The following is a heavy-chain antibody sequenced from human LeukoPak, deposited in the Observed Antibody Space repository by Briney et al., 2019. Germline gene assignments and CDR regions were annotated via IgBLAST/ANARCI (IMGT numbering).Heavy chain of an antibody. J-gene: IGHJ6*03. V-gene: IGHV3-21*01. Sequence: GGSLRLSCAASGFTFSSNWMTWVRQAPGKGLEWVSSISSSSRYMYYADSAKGRFTISRDNAKNSLYLQMNSLRAEDTAVYYCARVPAGYGYGPWEWDYYQYMDVWGTGTTVTVSS. CDR3: ARVPAGYGYGPWEWDYYQYMDV. CDR2: ISSSSRYM. D-gene: IGHD5-18*01. CDR1: GFTFSSNW.